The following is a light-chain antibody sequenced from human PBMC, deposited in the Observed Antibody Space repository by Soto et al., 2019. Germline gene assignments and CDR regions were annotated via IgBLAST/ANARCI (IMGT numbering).Light chain of an antibody. Sequence: DIQMTQSPSPLSASVGDRVTITCRASQGISTYLVWYQQKPGTVPKLLIFAASTLQSGVPSRFSGSGSGTDFTLTISSLQPEDVATYYCQNYNGAPWTFGQGTKVEIK. CDR3: QNYNGAPWT. J-gene: IGKJ1*01. CDR2: AAS. CDR1: QGISTY. V-gene: IGKV1-27*01.